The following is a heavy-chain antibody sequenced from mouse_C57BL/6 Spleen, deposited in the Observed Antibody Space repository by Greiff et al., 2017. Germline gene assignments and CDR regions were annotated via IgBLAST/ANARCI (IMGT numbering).Heavy chain of an antibody. Sequence: QVQLQQPGAELVMPGASVKLSCKASGYTFTSYWMHWVKQRPIQGLEWIGNIDPSDSETHYNQKFKDKATLTVDKSSSTAYMQLSSLTSEDSAVYYCARSAVVARDAMDYWGQGTSVTVSS. CDR3: ARSAVVARDAMDY. CDR1: GYTFTSYW. V-gene: IGHV1-52*01. D-gene: IGHD1-1*01. CDR2: IDPSDSET. J-gene: IGHJ4*01.